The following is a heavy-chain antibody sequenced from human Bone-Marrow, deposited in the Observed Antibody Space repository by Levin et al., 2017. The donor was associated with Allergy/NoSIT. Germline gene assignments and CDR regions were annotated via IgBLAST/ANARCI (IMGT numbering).Heavy chain of an antibody. CDR2: ISGNSHYV. V-gene: IGHV3-21*06. J-gene: IGHJ6*02. CDR1: GFDFNTHD. CDR3: ARSQGRSGWSYYYYGMDV. D-gene: IGHD6-19*01. Sequence: GGSLRLSCRGSGFDFNTHDMNWVRQAPGQGLEWVSSISGNSHYVYYVDSVKGRFSICRDNAKNSMFLHMNSLRVEDTAVYYCARSQGRSGWSYYYYGMDVWGRGTTLTVSS.